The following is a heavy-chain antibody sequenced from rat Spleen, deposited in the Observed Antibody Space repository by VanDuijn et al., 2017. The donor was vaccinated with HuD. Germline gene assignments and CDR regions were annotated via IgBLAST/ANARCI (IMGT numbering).Heavy chain of an antibody. CDR2: ISSGGST. CDR3: PRDGDSSWFAY. V-gene: IGHV2S12*01. Sequence: QVQLKESGPGLVQPSQTLSLTCTVSGLSLTSNGVSWVRQPPGKGLEWIAAISSGGSTYYNSVFKSRLSISRDTSKSQVILKMNSLQTEDTAIYFCPRDGDSSWFAYWGQGTLVTVSS. CDR1: GLSLTSNG. D-gene: IGHD1-2*01. J-gene: IGHJ3*01.